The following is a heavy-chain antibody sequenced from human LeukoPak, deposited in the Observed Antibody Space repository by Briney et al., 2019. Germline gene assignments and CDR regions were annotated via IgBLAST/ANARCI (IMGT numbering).Heavy chain of an antibody. D-gene: IGHD3-3*01. CDR1: GGSISSISYY. CDR2: IYYSGST. CDR3: ASWGYDFWSGEKNWFDP. J-gene: IGHJ5*02. V-gene: IGHV4-39*01. Sequence: SETRSLTCTVSGGSISSISYYWGWIRQPPGKGLEWIGSIYYSGSTYYNPSLKTRVTISVDTSKSQFSLKLSSVTAEETAVYYCASWGYDFWSGEKNWFDPWGQGTLVTVSS.